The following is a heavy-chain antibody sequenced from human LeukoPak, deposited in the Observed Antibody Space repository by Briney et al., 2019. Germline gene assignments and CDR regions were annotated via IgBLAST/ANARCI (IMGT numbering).Heavy chain of an antibody. CDR1: GDSISSSNW. D-gene: IGHD2-15*01. Sequence: SSETLSLTCTVSGDSISSSNWWSWVRQPPGKGLEWIGEIYHSGSTNYNPSLKSRVTISVDKSKNQFSLKLSSVTAADTAVYYCARDVVVVAASDLWGRGTLVTVSS. CDR2: IYHSGST. CDR3: ARDVVVVAASDL. J-gene: IGHJ2*01. V-gene: IGHV4-4*02.